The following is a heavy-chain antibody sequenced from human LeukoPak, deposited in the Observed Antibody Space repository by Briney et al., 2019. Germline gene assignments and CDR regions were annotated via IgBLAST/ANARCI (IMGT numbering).Heavy chain of an antibody. V-gene: IGHV4-4*02. CDR3: ARASHDYGDYSHFDY. CDR1: GGSISSSNW. D-gene: IGHD4-17*01. Sequence: SETLSLTCAVSGGSISSSNWWSWVRQPPGKGLEWIGEIYHSGSTNYNPSLKTRVTISVDKSKNQFSLKLSSVTAADTAVYYCARASHDYGDYSHFDYWGQGTLVTVSS. J-gene: IGHJ4*02. CDR2: IYHSGST.